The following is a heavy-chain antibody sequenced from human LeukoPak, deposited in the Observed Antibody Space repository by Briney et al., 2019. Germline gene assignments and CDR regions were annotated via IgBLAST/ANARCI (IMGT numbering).Heavy chain of an antibody. V-gene: IGHV3-21*01. Sequence: GGSLRLSCAASGFDFSSYSMNWVRQAPGKGLEWVSAISPWSDYIYYVDSVKGRFTISRDYAKNSLYLQMNSLRAEDTAVYYCARGAYGSGSPNWFDPWGQGTLVTVSS. CDR2: ISPWSDYI. CDR1: GFDFSSYS. D-gene: IGHD3-10*01. J-gene: IGHJ5*02. CDR3: ARGAYGSGSPNWFDP.